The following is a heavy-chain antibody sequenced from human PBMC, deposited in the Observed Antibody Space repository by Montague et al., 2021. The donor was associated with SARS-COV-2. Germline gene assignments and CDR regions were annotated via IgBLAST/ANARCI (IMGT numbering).Heavy chain of an antibody. V-gene: IGHV3-23*01. CDR2: ISGSGGNT. J-gene: IGHJ6*02. CDR1: GFTFSSYA. CDR3: ASLGYCSGGRCYYGMDV. D-gene: IGHD2-15*01. Sequence: SLRLSCAASGFTFSSYAMSWVRQAPGKGLEWVSGISGSGGNTYYADSVKGRFTISRDNSKNTLYLQMNSLRAEDTAVYYCASLGYCSGGRCYYGMDVWGQGTTVTVSS.